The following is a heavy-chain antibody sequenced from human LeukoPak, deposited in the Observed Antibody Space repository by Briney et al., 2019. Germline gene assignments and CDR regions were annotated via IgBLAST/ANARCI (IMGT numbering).Heavy chain of an antibody. J-gene: IGHJ6*03. V-gene: IGHV3-7*01. CDR1: GFSFSTTW. CDR2: IKYDGSEK. Sequence: GGSLRLSCAASGFSFSTTWMTWVRQAPGKGLEWVANIKYDGSEKYYVDSVKGRFTVSRDNAKNSLYLQMNSLRAEDTAVYYCARGALSSIVVVPAARVYYYYYYYMDVWGKGTTVTVSS. CDR3: ARGALSSIVVVPAARVYYYYYYYMDV. D-gene: IGHD2-2*01.